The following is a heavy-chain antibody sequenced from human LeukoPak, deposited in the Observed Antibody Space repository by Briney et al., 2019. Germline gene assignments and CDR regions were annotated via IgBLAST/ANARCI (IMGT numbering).Heavy chain of an antibody. J-gene: IGHJ4*02. CDR2: ISYSGFT. D-gene: IGHD2-8*02. Sequence: PSETLSLTCTVSGGSISSYQWSWIRQPPGKGLEWIGYISYSGFTNYNPTLKSRVTISLDTSKNQFSLKLTSVTAADTAVYYCAGHHPRNTVDFWGQGTLVTVSS. CDR1: GGSISSYQ. V-gene: IGHV4-59*08. CDR3: AGHHPRNTVDF.